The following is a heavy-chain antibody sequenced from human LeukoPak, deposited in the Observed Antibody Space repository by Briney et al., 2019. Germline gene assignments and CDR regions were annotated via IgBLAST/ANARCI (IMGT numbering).Heavy chain of an antibody. V-gene: IGHV3-30*04. Sequence: GRSLRLSCAASGFTFSSYAMHWVRQAPGKGLEWVAVISYDGSNKYYADSVKGRFTISRDNSKNTLYLQMNSLRAEDTAVYYCAKANQLYGDYYYYYMDVWGKGTTVTVSS. D-gene: IGHD1-1*01. CDR1: GFTFSSYA. CDR3: AKANQLYGDYYYYYMDV. J-gene: IGHJ6*03. CDR2: ISYDGSNK.